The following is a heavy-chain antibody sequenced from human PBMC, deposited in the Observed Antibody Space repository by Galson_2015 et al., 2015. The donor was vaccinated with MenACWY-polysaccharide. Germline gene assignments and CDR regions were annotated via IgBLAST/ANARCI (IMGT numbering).Heavy chain of an antibody. CDR3: ARPSYSSSWNPFDY. D-gene: IGHD6-13*01. Sequence: LEWMGFIFPGDSDTRYSPSFQGQVTISADKSISTAYLQWSSLKASDTAMYYCARPSYSSSWNPFDYWGQGTLVTVSS. CDR2: IFPGDSDT. J-gene: IGHJ4*02. V-gene: IGHV5-51*01.